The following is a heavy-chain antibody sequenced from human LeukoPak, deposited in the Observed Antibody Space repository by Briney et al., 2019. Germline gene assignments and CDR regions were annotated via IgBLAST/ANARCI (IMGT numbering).Heavy chain of an antibody. CDR1: GGSFSGYY. Sequence: SETLSLTCAVYGGSFSGYYWSWIRQPPGKGLEWVGEINHSGSTNYNPSLKSRVTISVDTSKNQFSLKLSSVTAADTAVYYCARGPRYCSSTSCYDGYYYYYGMDVWGQGTTVTVSS. CDR2: INHSGST. CDR3: ARGPRYCSSTSCYDGYYYYYGMDV. D-gene: IGHD2-2*01. V-gene: IGHV4-34*01. J-gene: IGHJ6*02.